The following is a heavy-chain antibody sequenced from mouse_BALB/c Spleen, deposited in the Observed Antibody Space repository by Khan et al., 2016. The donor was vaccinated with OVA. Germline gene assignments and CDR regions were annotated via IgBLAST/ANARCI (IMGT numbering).Heavy chain of an antibody. CDR1: GLSLTSYG. CDR2: IWAGGST. CDR3: ARLEDK. J-gene: IGHJ2*01. Sequence: QVQLQESGPGLVAPSQSLSITCTASGLSLTSYGVHWVRQSPGKGLEWLGVIWAGGSTNNNSALMSRLSISKDNSKSQVYLKMNSLQTDDTAMYYCARLEDKWGQGTTLTVSS. V-gene: IGHV2-9*02.